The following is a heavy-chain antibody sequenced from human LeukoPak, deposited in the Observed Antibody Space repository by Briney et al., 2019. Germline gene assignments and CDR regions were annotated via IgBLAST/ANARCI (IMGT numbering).Heavy chain of an antibody. CDR1: GYTFTSFG. CDR2: ISPYDGDT. CDR3: ARDHHSGYSSSRFDY. D-gene: IGHD6-13*01. V-gene: IGHV1-18*01. Sequence: ASVKVSFKASGYTFTSFGISWVRQAPGQGLEWMGWISPYDGDTNYAQKVQGRVTMTTDTSTRTAYMDLKNLRSDDTAVYYCARDHHSGYSSSRFDYWGQGTLLTVSS. J-gene: IGHJ4*02.